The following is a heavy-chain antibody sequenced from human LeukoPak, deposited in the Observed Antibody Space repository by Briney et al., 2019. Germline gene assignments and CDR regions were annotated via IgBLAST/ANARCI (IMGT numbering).Heavy chain of an antibody. D-gene: IGHD3-3*01. CDR2: IDYSGST. Sequence: PSETLSLTCTVSGGFISGSYCSWIRQPPGKGLEWIAYIDYSGSTNYNPSLRSRVTISVDTSKNQFSLKLSSVTAADTAVYFCARGRSIFGVVIPYLFDYWGQGTLVTVSS. V-gene: IGHV4-59*01. CDR3: ARGRSIFGVVIPYLFDY. CDR1: GGFISGSY. J-gene: IGHJ4*02.